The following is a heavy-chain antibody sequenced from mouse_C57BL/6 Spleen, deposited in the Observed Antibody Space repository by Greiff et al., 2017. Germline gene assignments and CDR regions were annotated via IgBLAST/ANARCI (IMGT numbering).Heavy chain of an antibody. V-gene: IGHV2-5*01. J-gene: IGHJ4*01. CDR2: IWRGGST. Sequence: VQLVESGPGLVQPSQSLSITCTVSGFSLTSYGVHWVRQSPGKGLEWLGVIWRGGSTDYNAAFMSRLSITKDNSKSPVFFKMNSLQADDTAIYYCAKGDYSNSGYAMDYWGQGTSVTVSS. CDR1: GFSLTSYG. D-gene: IGHD2-5*01. CDR3: AKGDYSNSGYAMDY.